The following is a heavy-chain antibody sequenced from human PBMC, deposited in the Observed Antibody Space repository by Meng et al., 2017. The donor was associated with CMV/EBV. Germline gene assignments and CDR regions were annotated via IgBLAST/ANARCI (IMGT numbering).Heavy chain of an antibody. CDR1: GFTFSDYY. D-gene: IGHD3-10*01. V-gene: IGHV3-11*04. CDR3: ARLRFYYGSGSYYKGIYFDY. J-gene: IGHJ4*02. CDR2: ISSSGSTI. Sequence: GESLKISCAASGFTFSDYYMSWIRQAPGKGLEWVSYISSSGSTIYYAGSVKGRFTISRDNAKNSLYLQMNSLRAEDTAVYYCARLRFYYGSGSYYKGIYFDYWGQGTLVTVSS.